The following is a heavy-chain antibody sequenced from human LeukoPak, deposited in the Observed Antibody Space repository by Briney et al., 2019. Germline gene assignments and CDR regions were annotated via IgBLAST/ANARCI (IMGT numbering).Heavy chain of an antibody. J-gene: IGHJ6*03. CDR2: IKSKTDGGTT. V-gene: IGHV3-15*01. D-gene: IGHD5-18*01. Sequence: GGSLRLSCAASGFTFSNAWMNWVRQAPGKGLEWVGRIKSKTDGGTTDYAAPVKGRFTISRDDSKNTLYLQMNSLKTEDTAVYYCTTVVYSYGGYYYYYMDVWGKGTTVTVSS. CDR3: TTVVYSYGGYYYYYMDV. CDR1: GFTFSNAW.